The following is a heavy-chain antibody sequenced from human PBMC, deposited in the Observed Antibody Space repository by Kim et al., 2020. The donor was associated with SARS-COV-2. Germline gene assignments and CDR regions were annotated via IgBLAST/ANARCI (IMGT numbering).Heavy chain of an antibody. Sequence: NYNPSLKSRVTMSVDTSKNPFSLKLNSVTAADTAVYYCARATTVTAFFDYWGQGTLVTVSS. J-gene: IGHJ4*02. CDR3: ARATTVTAFFDY. D-gene: IGHD4-17*01. V-gene: IGHV4-4*07.